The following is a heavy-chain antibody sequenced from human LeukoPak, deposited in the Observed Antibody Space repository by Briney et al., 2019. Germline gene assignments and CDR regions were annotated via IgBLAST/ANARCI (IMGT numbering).Heavy chain of an antibody. CDR3: ARVSHYDTAKSSFDY. J-gene: IGHJ4*02. CDR1: GYTFTSYY. CDR2: INPSGGST. V-gene: IGHV1-46*01. D-gene: IGHD3-16*01. Sequence: ASVKVSCKASGYTFTSYYMHWVRQAPGQGLGWMGIINPSGGSTSYAQKFQGRVTMTRDTSTSTVYMELSSLRSEDTAVYYCARVSHYDTAKSSFDYWGQGTLVTVSS.